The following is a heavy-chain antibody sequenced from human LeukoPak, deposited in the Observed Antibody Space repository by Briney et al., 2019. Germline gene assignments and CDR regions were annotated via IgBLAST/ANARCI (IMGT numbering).Heavy chain of an antibody. CDR3: AKSPPHDFWSGYPYYYYYYMDV. Sequence: TGGSLRLSCAASGFTFSSYEMNWVRQAPGKGLEWVSYISSSGSTIYYADSVKGRFTISRDNAKNSLYLQMNSLRAEDTAVYYCAKSPPHDFWSGYPYYYYYYMDVWGKGTTVTVSS. J-gene: IGHJ6*03. CDR1: GFTFSSYE. V-gene: IGHV3-48*03. D-gene: IGHD3-3*01. CDR2: ISSSGSTI.